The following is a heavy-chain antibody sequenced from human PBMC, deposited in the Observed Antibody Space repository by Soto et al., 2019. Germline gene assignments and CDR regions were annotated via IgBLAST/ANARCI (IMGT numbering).Heavy chain of an antibody. CDR3: AREARTLDWYIDL. CDR1: GYSISSDYY. J-gene: IGHJ2*01. V-gene: IGHV4-38-2*01. D-gene: IGHD6-6*01. CDR2: IYQSGST. Sequence: SETLSLTCAVSGYSISSDYYWGWIRQSPGKGLVWIGSIYQSGSTYYNPSLKSRVSISLDMSKNQFSLRLTSVTAADTAVYYCAREARTLDWYIDLWGRGTLVTVS.